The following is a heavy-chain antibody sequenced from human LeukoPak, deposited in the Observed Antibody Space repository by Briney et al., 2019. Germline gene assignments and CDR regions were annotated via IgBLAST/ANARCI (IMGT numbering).Heavy chain of an antibody. CDR2: VDPEDCET. J-gene: IGHJ4*02. D-gene: IGHD3-22*01. Sequence: ASVKISCKVSGYTFTDYYMHWVQQAPGKGLEWMVLVDPEDCETIYAEKFQGRVTITADTSTDTAYMELSSLRSEDTAVYYCATGASRLGDSSGYSAHFDYWGQGTLVTVSS. CDR1: GYTFTDYY. CDR3: ATGASRLGDSSGYSAHFDY. V-gene: IGHV1-69-2*01.